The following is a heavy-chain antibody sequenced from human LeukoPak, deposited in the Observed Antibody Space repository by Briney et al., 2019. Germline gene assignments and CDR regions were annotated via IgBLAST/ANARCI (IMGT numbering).Heavy chain of an antibody. Sequence: ASVKVFCKASGYTFTRFDINWVRQATGQALEEMRWITAYNGNTHYAKKFQGRVTITTDTSTNTAYMELRWLTSDDTAVYSCARDLFTRKTLGNWDSRAFHIWGQGTMVIVSS. CDR3: ARDLFTRKTLGNWDSRAFHI. D-gene: IGHD1-14*01. V-gene: IGHV1-18*01. CDR2: ITAYNGNT. J-gene: IGHJ3*02. CDR1: GYTFTRFD.